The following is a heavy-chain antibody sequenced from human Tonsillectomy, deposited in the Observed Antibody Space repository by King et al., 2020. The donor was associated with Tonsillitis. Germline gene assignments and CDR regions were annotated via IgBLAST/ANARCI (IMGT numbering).Heavy chain of an antibody. V-gene: IGHV2-70*01. J-gene: IGHJ6*03. D-gene: IGHD2-21*01. Sequence: TLKESGPALVRPTQTLTLTCAFSGFSLSTSGMCVSWIRQPPGKALEWLAHIDWDDDKYYSTSLKTRLTISKDTSKNQVVLTMTNMDPVDTATYYCARIICVSVCYMDVWGKGTTVTFSS. CDR3: ARIICVSVCYMDV. CDR1: GFSLSTSGMC. CDR2: IDWDDDK.